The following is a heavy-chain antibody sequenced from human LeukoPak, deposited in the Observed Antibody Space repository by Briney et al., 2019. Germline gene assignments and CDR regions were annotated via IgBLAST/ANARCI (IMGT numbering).Heavy chain of an antibody. CDR2: ISYDGSNK. D-gene: IGHD4-17*01. Sequence: GGSLRLSCAASGFTFSSYGMHWVRQAPGKGLEWVAVISYDGSNKYYADSVKGRFTISRDNSENTLYLQMNSLRAEDTAVYYCVKDYFGDYPFDYWGQGTLVTVSS. V-gene: IGHV3-30*19. J-gene: IGHJ4*02. CDR1: GFTFSSYG. CDR3: VKDYFGDYPFDY.